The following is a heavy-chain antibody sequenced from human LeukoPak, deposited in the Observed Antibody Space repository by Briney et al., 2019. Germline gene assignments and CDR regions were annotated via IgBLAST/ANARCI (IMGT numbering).Heavy chain of an antibody. CDR3: ARVRCNRISCFLFFDC. D-gene: IGHD2-2*01. J-gene: IGHJ4*02. V-gene: IGHV1-2*02. CDR2: INPKTGAT. Sequence: GASVKVSCKTSGYNFTGHYMHWVRQAPGQGLEWMGWINPKTGATKYAQKFQGRLTVTRDTSVSTVYMDLSGLRSDDTALYYCARVRCNRISCFLFFDCWGQGTLVTVSS. CDR1: GYNFTGHY.